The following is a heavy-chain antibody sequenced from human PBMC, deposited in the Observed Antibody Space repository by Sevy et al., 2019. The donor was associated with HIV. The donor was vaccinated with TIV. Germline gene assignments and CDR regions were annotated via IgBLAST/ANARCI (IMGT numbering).Heavy chain of an antibody. CDR1: GFTFSSYW. D-gene: IGHD1-1*01. J-gene: IGHJ3*02. CDR3: ARYRNWKDPLGAFDI. V-gene: IGHV3-7*01. Sequence: GGSLRLSCAASGFTFSSYWMSWVRQAPGKGLEWVANIKQDGSEKYYVDSVKGRFTISRDNAKNSLYLQMNSLRAEDTAVYYCARYRNWKDPLGAFDIWGQGTMVTVSS. CDR2: IKQDGSEK.